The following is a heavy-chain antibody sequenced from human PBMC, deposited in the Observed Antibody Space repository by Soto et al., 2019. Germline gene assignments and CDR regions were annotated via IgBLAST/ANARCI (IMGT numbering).Heavy chain of an antibody. Sequence: ASVKVSCKASGYTFTSYYMHWVRQAPGQGLEWMGIINPSGGSTSYAQKFQGRVTISRDNAKSTLYLQMNSLRAEDTGVYYCERDLSAYYYDSSGYYPYYFDYWGQGTLVTVSS. CDR3: ERDLSAYYYDSSGYYPYYFDY. V-gene: IGHV1-46*01. CDR1: GYTFTSYY. D-gene: IGHD3-22*01. CDR2: INPSGGST. J-gene: IGHJ4*02.